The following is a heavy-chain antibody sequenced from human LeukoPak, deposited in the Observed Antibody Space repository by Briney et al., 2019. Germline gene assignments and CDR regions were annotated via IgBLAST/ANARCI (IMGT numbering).Heavy chain of an antibody. Sequence: SETLSLTCTVSGGSISSYYWSWIRQPPGKGLEWIGEINHSGSTNYNPSLKSRVTISVDTSKNQFSLKLSSVTAADTAVYYCMRTFYDYVWGSYRPSFDYWGQGTLVTVSS. CDR1: GGSISSYY. J-gene: IGHJ4*02. D-gene: IGHD3-16*02. CDR3: MRTFYDYVWGSYRPSFDY. V-gene: IGHV4-34*01. CDR2: INHSGST.